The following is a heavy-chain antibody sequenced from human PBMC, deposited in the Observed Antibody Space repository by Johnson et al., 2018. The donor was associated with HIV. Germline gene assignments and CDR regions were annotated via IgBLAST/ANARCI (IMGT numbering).Heavy chain of an antibody. V-gene: IGHV3-30-3*01. CDR3: ARLFGELFLGAFDI. Sequence: QVQLVESGGGVVQPGRSLRLSCAASGFTFSSYTMHWVRQAPGKGLEWVAVISYDGSNKYYADSVKGRFTISRDNSKNTLYLQMNSLRAEDTAVYYCARLFGELFLGAFDIWGQGTMVTVSS. CDR1: GFTFSSYT. CDR2: ISYDGSNK. D-gene: IGHD3-10*01. J-gene: IGHJ3*02.